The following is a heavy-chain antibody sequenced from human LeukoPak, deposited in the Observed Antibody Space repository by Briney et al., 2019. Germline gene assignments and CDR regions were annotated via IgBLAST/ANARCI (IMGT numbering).Heavy chain of an antibody. D-gene: IGHD3-16*01. J-gene: IGHJ3*02. Sequence: PSETLSRTCTVSGGSISSGDYYWSWIRQPPGKGLEWIGYIYYSGSTYYNPSLKSRVTISVDTSKNQFSLKLSSVTAADTAVYYCARGPDSTTGEVFDIWGQGTMVTVSS. CDR3: ARGPDSTTGEVFDI. CDR1: GGSISSGDYY. CDR2: IYYSGST. V-gene: IGHV4-30-4*01.